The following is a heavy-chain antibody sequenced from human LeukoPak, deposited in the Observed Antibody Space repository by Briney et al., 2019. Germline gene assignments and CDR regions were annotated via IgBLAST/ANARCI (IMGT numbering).Heavy chain of an antibody. J-gene: IGHJ4*02. V-gene: IGHV5-51*01. CDR2: IYPGDSDT. D-gene: IGHD2-2*01. Sequence: GESLKISCKGSGYSFTTYWIGWVRQMPGKGLEWMGIIYPGDSDTRYSPSFQGQVTISADKSISTAYLQWSSLKASDTAMYYCATPYPREYCSSTTCYFNYWGQGTLVTVSS. CDR1: GYSFTTYW. CDR3: ATPYPREYCSSTTCYFNY.